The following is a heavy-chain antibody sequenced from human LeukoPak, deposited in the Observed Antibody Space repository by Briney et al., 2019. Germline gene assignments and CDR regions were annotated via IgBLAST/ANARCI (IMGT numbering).Heavy chain of an antibody. Sequence: GGTLRLSCAASGFTFSSYAMSWVRQAPGKGLEWVSAISGSGGSTYYADSVKGRFTISRDNSKNTLYLQMNSLRAEDTAVYYCARSIVGATPFDPWGQGTLVTVSS. CDR2: ISGSGGST. CDR3: ARSIVGATPFDP. CDR1: GFTFSSYA. J-gene: IGHJ5*02. V-gene: IGHV3-23*01. D-gene: IGHD1-26*01.